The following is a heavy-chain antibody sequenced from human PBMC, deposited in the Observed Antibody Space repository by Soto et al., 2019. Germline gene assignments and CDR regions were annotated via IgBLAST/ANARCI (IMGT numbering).Heavy chain of an antibody. CDR3: ARSLSPTDADYYYYGMDV. CDR1: GFSLSTSGMR. D-gene: IGHD4-17*01. Sequence: SGPELGNPTQSLTLDCTFSGFSLSTSGMRVSWIRKPPGNALEWLALIDWDDDKYYSTSLKTRLTISKDTSKNQVVLTMTNMDPVDTATYYCARSLSPTDADYYYYGMDVWGQGTTVTVSS. CDR2: IDWDDDK. J-gene: IGHJ6*02. V-gene: IGHV2-70*01.